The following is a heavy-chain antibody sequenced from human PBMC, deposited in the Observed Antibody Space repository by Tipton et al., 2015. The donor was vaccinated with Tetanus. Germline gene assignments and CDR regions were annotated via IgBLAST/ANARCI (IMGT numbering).Heavy chain of an antibody. CDR2: INHSGST. CDR3: AREKRSRYSSGWGGDYYYYYGMDV. D-gene: IGHD6-19*01. J-gene: IGHJ6*02. Sequence: TLSLTCAVYGGSFSGYYWSWIRQPPGKGLEWIGEINHSGSTNYNPSLKSRVTISVDTSKNQFSLKLSSVTAADTAAYYCAREKRSRYSSGWGGDYYYYYGMDVWGQGTTVTVSS. V-gene: IGHV4-34*01. CDR1: GGSFSGYY.